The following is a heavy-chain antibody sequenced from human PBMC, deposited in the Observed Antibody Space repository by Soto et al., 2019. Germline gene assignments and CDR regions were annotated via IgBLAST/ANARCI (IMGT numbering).Heavy chain of an antibody. Sequence: PSETLSLTCAVYGGSFNGYYWTWIRQPPGKGPEWIGDINHSGSTNYNPSLKSRVTISVDTSKNQFSLKLRSVTAADMAVFYCARAPDNYYFDSWGQGTPVTVSS. CDR3: ARAPDNYYFDS. D-gene: IGHD1-1*01. CDR2: INHSGST. J-gene: IGHJ4*02. CDR1: GGSFNGYY. V-gene: IGHV4-34*01.